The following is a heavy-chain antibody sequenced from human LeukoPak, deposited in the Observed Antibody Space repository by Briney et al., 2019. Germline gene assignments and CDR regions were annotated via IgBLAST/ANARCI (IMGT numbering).Heavy chain of an antibody. V-gene: IGHV3-23*01. D-gene: IGHD4-17*01. J-gene: IGHJ4*02. CDR2: IINSGGST. CDR3: AKDIYGDYGGLDY. CDR1: GFSFSSKA. Sequence: GGSLRLSCAASGFSFSSKAMSWVRQAPGKGLEWVSAIINSGGSTYYADSVKGRFTISRDNSKNTLYLQMNSLRAEDTALYYCAKDIYGDYGGLDYWGQGTLVTVSP.